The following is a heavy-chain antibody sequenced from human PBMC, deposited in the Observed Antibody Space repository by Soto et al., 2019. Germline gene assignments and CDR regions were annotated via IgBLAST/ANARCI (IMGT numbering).Heavy chain of an antibody. D-gene: IGHD3-16*01. CDR3: AREYVDGMDV. V-gene: IGHV4-59*01. CDR1: GGSISSYY. CDR2: IYYSGST. Sequence: PSETLSLTCTVSGGSISSYYWSWIRQPPGKGLEWIGYIYYSGSTNYNPSLKSRVTISVDTSKNQFSLKLSSVTAADTAVYYCAREYVDGMDVWGQGTTVTVSS. J-gene: IGHJ6*02.